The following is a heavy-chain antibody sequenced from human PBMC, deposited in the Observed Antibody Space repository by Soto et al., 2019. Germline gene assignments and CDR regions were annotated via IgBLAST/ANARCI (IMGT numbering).Heavy chain of an antibody. Sequence: GGSLRLSCAASGFTFSSYSMNWVRQAPGKGLEWVSSISSSSSYIYYADSVKGRFTISRDNAKNSLYLQMSSLRAEDTALYYCARHGGTPDLYFHYWGQGTPVNSPQ. D-gene: IGHD3-16*01. CDR2: ISSSSSYI. V-gene: IGHV3-21*04. J-gene: IGHJ4*02. CDR3: ARHGGTPDLYFHY. CDR1: GFTFSSYS.